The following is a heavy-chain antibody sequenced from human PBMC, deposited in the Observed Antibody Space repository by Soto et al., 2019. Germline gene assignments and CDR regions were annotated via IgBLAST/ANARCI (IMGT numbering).Heavy chain of an antibody. J-gene: IGHJ4*02. CDR1: GFTFSSYS. CDR3: ARSGYCSSTSCYDPVDY. Sequence: RRLSCAASGFTFSSYSMNWVRQAPGKGLEWVSSISSSSSYIYYADSVKGRFTISRDNAKNSLYLQMNSLRAEDTAVYYCARSGYCSSTSCYDPVDYWGQGTLVTVSS. CDR2: ISSSSSYI. D-gene: IGHD2-2*01. V-gene: IGHV3-21*01.